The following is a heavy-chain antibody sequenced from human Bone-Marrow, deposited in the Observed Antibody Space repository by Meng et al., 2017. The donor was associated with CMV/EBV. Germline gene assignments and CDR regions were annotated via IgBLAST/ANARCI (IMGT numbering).Heavy chain of an antibody. D-gene: IGHD3-22*01. V-gene: IGHV5-51*01. CDR3: ARRVRRPITMIEEGAYFDY. CDR1: GFTFSTFE. CDR2: IYPGGSKT. J-gene: IGHJ4*02. Sequence: GESLKISCEASGFTFSTFEIAWVRQMPGKGLEWMGLIYPGGSKTRYSPSFEGHVTISADWSASTAYLQWTSLQASDTAMYYCARRVRRPITMIEEGAYFDYWGQGTLVTVSS.